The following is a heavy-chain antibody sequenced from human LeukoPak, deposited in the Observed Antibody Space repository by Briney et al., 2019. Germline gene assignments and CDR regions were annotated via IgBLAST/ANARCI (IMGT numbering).Heavy chain of an antibody. CDR1: GFTFSSSA. D-gene: IGHD5-24*01. V-gene: IGHV3-23*01. J-gene: IGHJ4*02. CDR2: ISGSGSGGST. CDR3: AKSGYNRFDY. Sequence: GGSLRLSCAASGFTFSSSAMSWVRQAPGKGLEWVSSISGSGSGGSTYYADSVKGRFTISRDNSKNTLYLQMNSLRAEDTAVYYCAKSGYNRFDYWGQGTLVTISS.